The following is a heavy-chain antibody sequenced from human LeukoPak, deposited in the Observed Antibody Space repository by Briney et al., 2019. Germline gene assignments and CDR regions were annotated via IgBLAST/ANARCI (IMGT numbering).Heavy chain of an antibody. CDR3: TTVSGLYYYDSSGYSTGGY. CDR2: IKSKTDGGTT. D-gene: IGHD3-22*01. V-gene: IGHV3-15*01. CDR1: GFTLSNAW. J-gene: IGHJ4*02. Sequence: PGGSLRLSCAASGFTLSNAWMSWVRQAPGKGLEWVGRIKSKTDGGTTDYAAPVKGRFTISRDDSKNTLYLQMNSLKTEDTAVYYCTTVSGLYYYDSSGYSTGGYWGQGTLVTVSS.